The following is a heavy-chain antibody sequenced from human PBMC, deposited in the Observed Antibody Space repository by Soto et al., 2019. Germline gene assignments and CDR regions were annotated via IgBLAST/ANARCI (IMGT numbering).Heavy chain of an antibody. V-gene: IGHV1-2*02. D-gene: IGHD3-10*01. Sequence: GASVKVSCKASGYTFTGYYMHWVRQAPGQGLEWMGWINPNSGGTNYAQKFQGRVTMTRDTSTSTVYMELSSLRSEDTAVYYCARDSRALLWFGELYPYGMDVWGQGTTVTVSS. CDR2: INPNSGGT. CDR1: GYTFTGYY. CDR3: ARDSRALLWFGELYPYGMDV. J-gene: IGHJ6*02.